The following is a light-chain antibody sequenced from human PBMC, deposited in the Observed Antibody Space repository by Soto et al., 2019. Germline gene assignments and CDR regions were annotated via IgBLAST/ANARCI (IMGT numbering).Light chain of an antibody. V-gene: IGKV3-11*01. Sequence: EIVLTQSPATLSLSPGDRAVLSCRASQSVSRALTWYQHQPGQAPRLLIYDASTRATGMPRRFSGSGSGTDFTLTISSLEPEDFAVYYCQQRSNRFGGGTKVDIK. CDR3: QQRSNR. CDR1: QSVSRA. CDR2: DAS. J-gene: IGKJ4*01.